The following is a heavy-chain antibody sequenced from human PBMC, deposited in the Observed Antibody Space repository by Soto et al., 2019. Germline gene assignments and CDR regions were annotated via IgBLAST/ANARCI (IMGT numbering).Heavy chain of an antibody. V-gene: IGHV1-2*04. Sequence: RASVKVSCKASGYTFTGYYMHWVRQAPGQGLEWMGWINPNSGGTNYAQKFQGWVTMTRDTSISTAYMELSRLRSDDTAVYYCARMPTRLRFLEWLTQAPYYYYGMDVWGQGATVTVSS. CDR1: GYTFTGYY. D-gene: IGHD3-3*01. CDR2: INPNSGGT. J-gene: IGHJ6*02. CDR3: ARMPTRLRFLEWLTQAPYYYYGMDV.